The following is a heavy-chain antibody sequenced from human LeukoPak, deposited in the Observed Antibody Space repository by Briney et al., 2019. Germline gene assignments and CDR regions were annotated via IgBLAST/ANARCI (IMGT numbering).Heavy chain of an antibody. CDR3: AKQRGDRVAY. Sequence: PSETLSLTCTVSGDSISNYYWSWIRQPPGKGLEWIGYIHYSGSTNYNPSLNSRVSISIDTSKNQFSLRLSSVTAADTAVYYCAKQRGDRVAYWGQGTLVTVSS. D-gene: IGHD4-17*01. CDR1: GDSISNYY. CDR2: IHYSGST. J-gene: IGHJ4*02. V-gene: IGHV4-59*08.